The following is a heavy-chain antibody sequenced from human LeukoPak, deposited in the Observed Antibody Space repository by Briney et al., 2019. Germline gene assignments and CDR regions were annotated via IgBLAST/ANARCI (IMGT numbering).Heavy chain of an antibody. D-gene: IGHD5/OR15-5a*01. CDR1: GVSVSGGSYY. CDR2: FYYTGST. Sequence: SETLSLTCTVSGVSVSGGSYYWSWIRQPPGKGLEWIGHFYYTGSTNYNPSLKSRVTISVDTSKNQFSLRLSSVTAADTAVYYCASGQFLVSNDYWGQGILVTVSS. CDR3: ASGQFLVSNDY. J-gene: IGHJ4*02. V-gene: IGHV4-61*01.